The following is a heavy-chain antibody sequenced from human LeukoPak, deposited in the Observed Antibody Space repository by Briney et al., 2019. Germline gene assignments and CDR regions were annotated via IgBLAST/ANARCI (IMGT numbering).Heavy chain of an antibody. Sequence: GGSLRLSCVASGFSFSNAWISWVRQAPGKGLEWVGRIRRETEGGKTDYAAPVKGRFTISREDSKNTLHLQMNSLKIGDTAVYYCATDAAVAPYYFNYWGQGTLVTVSS. CDR3: ATDAAVAPYYFNY. V-gene: IGHV3-15*01. CDR1: GFSFSNAW. D-gene: IGHD6-19*01. J-gene: IGHJ4*02. CDR2: IRRETEGGKT.